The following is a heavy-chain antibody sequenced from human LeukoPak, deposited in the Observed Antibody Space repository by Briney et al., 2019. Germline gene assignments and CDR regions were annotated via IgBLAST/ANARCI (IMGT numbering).Heavy chain of an antibody. D-gene: IGHD5-24*01. CDR2: ISYDGSNK. V-gene: IGHV3-30-3*01. J-gene: IGHJ4*02. CDR1: GFTFSSYA. CDR3: ARDRRRWLQLAHYYFGY. Sequence: GGSLRLSCAASGFTFSSYAMHWVRQAPGKGLEWVAVISYDGSNKYYADSVKGRFTISRDNSKNTLYLQMNSLRAEDTAVYYCARDRRRWLQLAHYYFGYWGQGTLVTVSS.